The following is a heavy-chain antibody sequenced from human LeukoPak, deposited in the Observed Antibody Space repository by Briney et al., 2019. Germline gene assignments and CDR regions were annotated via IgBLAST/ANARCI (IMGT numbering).Heavy chain of an antibody. J-gene: IGHJ4*02. D-gene: IGHD6-13*01. CDR2: ISYDGSNK. CDR1: GFTFSSYS. V-gene: IGHV3-30*18. Sequence: GGSLRLSCAASGFTFSSYSIHWVRQAPGKGLEWVAVISYDGSNKYYADSVKGRFTISRDNSKNTLYLQMNSLRAEDTAVYYCAKLYSSSSRGGYYWGQGTLVTVSS. CDR3: AKLYSSSSRGGYY.